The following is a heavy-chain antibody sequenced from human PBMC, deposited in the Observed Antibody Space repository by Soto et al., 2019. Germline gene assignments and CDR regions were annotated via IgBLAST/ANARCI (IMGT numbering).Heavy chain of an antibody. Sequence: GGSLRLSCAASGFTFSSYALSWVRQPPGKGLEWVSGISGTGSNTYYADSVKGRFTISRDNAKKTLYLQMNSLRGEDTALYYCARDPAAEVGYGMDVWGQGTTVTVSS. CDR2: ISGTGSNT. J-gene: IGHJ6*02. D-gene: IGHD6-13*01. CDR3: ARDPAAEVGYGMDV. V-gene: IGHV3-23*01. CDR1: GFTFSSYA.